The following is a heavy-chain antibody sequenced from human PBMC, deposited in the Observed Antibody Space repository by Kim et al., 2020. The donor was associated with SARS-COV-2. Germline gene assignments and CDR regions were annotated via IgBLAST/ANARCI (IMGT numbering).Heavy chain of an antibody. V-gene: IGHV4-39*01. CDR2: IYYSGST. CDR3: ARHPAARYYFDY. J-gene: IGHJ4*02. Sequence: SETLSLTCTVSGGSISSSSYYWGWIRQPPGKGLEWIGSIYYSGSTYYNPSLKSRVTISVDTSKNQFSLKLSSVTAADTAVYYCARHPAARYYFDYWGQGTLVTVSS. D-gene: IGHD6-6*01. CDR1: GGSISSSSYY.